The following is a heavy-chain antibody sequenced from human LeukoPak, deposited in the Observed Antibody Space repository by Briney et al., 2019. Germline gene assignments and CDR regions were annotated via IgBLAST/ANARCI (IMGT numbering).Heavy chain of an antibody. Sequence: ASVKVSCKASGYTFTSYGISWVRQAPGQGLEWMGWISAYNGNTNYAQKLQGRVTMTTDTSTNTAYMELRSLRSDDTAVYYCARGQYYYGSGSYQYWGQGTLVTVSS. J-gene: IGHJ4*02. CDR2: ISAYNGNT. D-gene: IGHD3-10*01. V-gene: IGHV1-18*01. CDR3: ARGQYYYGSGSYQY. CDR1: GYTFTSYG.